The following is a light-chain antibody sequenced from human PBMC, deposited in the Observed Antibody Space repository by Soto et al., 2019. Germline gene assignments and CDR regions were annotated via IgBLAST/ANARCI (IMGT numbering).Light chain of an antibody. CDR3: MQTLQTRT. CDR1: QSLLHSNGYTY. V-gene: IGKV2-28*01. Sequence: DIVVTQSPLSLTVTPGEPASISCRSSQSLLHSNGYTYLDWYLQKPGQSPQVLISMGSNRASGVPDRFSGSGSGTDFTLTISRVEAEDAGVYYCMQTLQTRTFGQGTKVEI. J-gene: IGKJ1*01. CDR2: MGS.